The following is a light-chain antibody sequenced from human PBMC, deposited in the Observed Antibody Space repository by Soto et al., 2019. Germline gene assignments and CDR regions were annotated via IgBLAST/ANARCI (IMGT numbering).Light chain of an antibody. V-gene: IGLV2-8*01. CDR1: SSDVGGYNY. CDR3: SSYAGSDNLAV. CDR2: EVS. J-gene: IGLJ1*01. Sequence: QSALTQPPSASGSPGQSVTISCTGTSSDVGGYNYVSWYQHHPGKAPKVMIYEVSTRPSGVPARFSGSKSGNTASLTVSGRQAEDEGDYDCSSYAGSDNLAVFGTGTKVTVL.